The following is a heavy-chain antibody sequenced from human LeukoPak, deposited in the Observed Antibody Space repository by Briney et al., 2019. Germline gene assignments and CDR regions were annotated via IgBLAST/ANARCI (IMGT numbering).Heavy chain of an antibody. CDR2: IYYSGST. V-gene: IGHV4-59*01. CDR3: ARDLTWGAFDI. J-gene: IGHJ3*02. CDR1: GGSISSYY. D-gene: IGHD7-27*01. Sequence: KPSETLSLTCTVSGGSISSYYWSWIRQPPGKGLEWIGYIYYSGSTNYNPSLKSRVTISVDTSKNQFSLKLSPVTAADTAVYYCARDLTWGAFDIWGQGTMVTVSS.